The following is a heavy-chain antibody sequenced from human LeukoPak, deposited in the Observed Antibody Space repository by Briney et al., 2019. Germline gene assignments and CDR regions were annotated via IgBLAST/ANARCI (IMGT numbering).Heavy chain of an antibody. CDR2: IYSSDST. V-gene: IGHV3-66*01. J-gene: IGHJ4*02. CDR1: GLTVSTDY. CDR3: ARDARGSGTYTFDY. D-gene: IGHD3-10*01. Sequence: GWSLRLSCAASGLTVSTDYMSWVRQAPGKGLEWVSVIYSSDSTYYADSVKGRFTISRDNSKNTIYLQMNSLRVEDTAVYYCARDARGSGTYTFDYWGQGTLVTVSS.